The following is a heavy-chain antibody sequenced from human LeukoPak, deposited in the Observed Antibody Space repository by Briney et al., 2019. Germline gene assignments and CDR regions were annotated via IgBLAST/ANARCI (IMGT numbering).Heavy chain of an antibody. CDR3: ARDPAAAGGWLGYYYMDV. J-gene: IGHJ6*03. CDR2: INPNNGGT. D-gene: IGHD6-13*01. V-gene: IGHV1-2*02. CDR1: GYTFTGYY. Sequence: ASVKVSCKASGYTFTGYYMHWVRQAPGQGLEWMGWINPNNGGTNYAQKFQGRVTMTRDTSISTAYMELSRLRSDDTAVYYCARDPAAAGGWLGYYYMDVWGKGTTVTISS.